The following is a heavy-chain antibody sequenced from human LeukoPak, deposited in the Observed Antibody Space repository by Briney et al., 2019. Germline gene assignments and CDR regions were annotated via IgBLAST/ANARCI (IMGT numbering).Heavy chain of an antibody. D-gene: IGHD3-10*01. CDR1: GLTVGSYC. Sequence: PGGSLRLSCAASGLTVGSYCMHWVRQAPGKGLEWVSVISNDGSNKYYAGSVKGRFTISRDNSKNTLYLQMDRLRAEDTAVYYCANPRHMVRGVSYFDYGGQGTLVTVST. CDR3: ANPRHMVRGVSYFDY. V-gene: IGHV3-30*18. CDR2: ISNDGSNK. J-gene: IGHJ4*02.